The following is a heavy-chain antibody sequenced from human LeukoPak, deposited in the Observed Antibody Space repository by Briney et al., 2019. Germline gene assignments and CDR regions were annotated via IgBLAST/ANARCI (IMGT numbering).Heavy chain of an antibody. Sequence: SETLSLTCNVSDGSISGGTYYWGWIRQPPGKGLESIGSVYFTGTTYYNPSLKSRVSIFLDTSRNQVSLKLTSARDEAESSGYSHWGQGTLVTVSS. J-gene: IGHJ4*02. V-gene: IGHV4-39*01. CDR3: H. D-gene: IGHD3-22*01. CDR1: DGSISGGTYY. CDR2: VYFTGTT.